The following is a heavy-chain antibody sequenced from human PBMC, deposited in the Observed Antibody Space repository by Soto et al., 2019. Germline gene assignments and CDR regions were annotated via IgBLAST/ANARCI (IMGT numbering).Heavy chain of an antibody. Sequence: ASVKVSCKASGYTFTSNYMQWVRQAPGQGLEWMGIINPSGGSTSYAQKFQGRVTMTRDTSTSTVYMELSSLRSEDTAVYYCARDLDGYCSSTSCFYYFDYWGQGTLVTVSS. CDR1: GYTFTSNY. D-gene: IGHD2-2*01. CDR2: INPSGGST. J-gene: IGHJ4*02. CDR3: ARDLDGYCSSTSCFYYFDY. V-gene: IGHV1-46*03.